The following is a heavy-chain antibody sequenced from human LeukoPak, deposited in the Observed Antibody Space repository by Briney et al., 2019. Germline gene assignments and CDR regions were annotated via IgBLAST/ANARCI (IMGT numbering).Heavy chain of an antibody. V-gene: IGHV3-30-3*02. CDR1: GFTFSSYA. J-gene: IGHJ4*02. Sequence: PGGSLRLSCAASGFTFSSYAMHWVRQAPGKGLEWVAVISYDGSNKYYADSVKGRSTISRDNSKNTLYLQMSSLRAEDTAVYYCASYYYGSGSYVDYWGQGTLVTVSS. D-gene: IGHD3-10*01. CDR3: ASYYYGSGSYVDY. CDR2: ISYDGSNK.